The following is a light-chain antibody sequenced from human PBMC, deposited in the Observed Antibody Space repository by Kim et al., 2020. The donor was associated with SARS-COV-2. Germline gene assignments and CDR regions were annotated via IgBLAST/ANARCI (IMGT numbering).Light chain of an antibody. CDR3: CSYASSSTFV. CDR2: EVS. J-gene: IGLJ1*01. Sequence: GQSITISCTATSSDVRSSNLVSWYQQRPGKAPKLMIYEVSKGPSGVSNRFSGSKSGNTASLTISGLQAEDEADYYCCSYASSSTFVFGTGTKVTVL. V-gene: IGLV2-23*02. CDR1: SSDVRSSNL.